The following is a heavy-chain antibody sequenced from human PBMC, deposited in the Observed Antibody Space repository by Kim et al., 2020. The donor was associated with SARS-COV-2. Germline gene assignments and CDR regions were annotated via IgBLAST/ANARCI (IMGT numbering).Heavy chain of an antibody. V-gene: IGHV3-74*01. CDR3: AQVSI. Sequence: IKSDGRNTSEADSMKSQFTISRDNAKNTLYLQKNSLSAEDTAVYYCAQVSIGGQGTMVTVSS. CDR2: IKSDGRNT. J-gene: IGHJ3*02.